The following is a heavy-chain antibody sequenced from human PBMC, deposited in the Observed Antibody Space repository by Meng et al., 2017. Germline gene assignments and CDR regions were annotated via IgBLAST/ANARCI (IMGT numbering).Heavy chain of an antibody. CDR2: ISAYNGNT. D-gene: IGHD3-22*01. CDR3: ARLLSYYDSSGYYYYYYYGMDV. J-gene: IGHJ6*02. Sequence: ASVKVSCKASGYTFTSYGISWVRQAPGQGLDWMGWISAYNGNTNYAQKLQGRVTMTTDTSTSTAYMELRSLRSEDTAVYYCARLLSYYDSSGYYYYYYYGMDVWGQGTTVTVSS. V-gene: IGHV1-18*01. CDR1: GYTFTSYG.